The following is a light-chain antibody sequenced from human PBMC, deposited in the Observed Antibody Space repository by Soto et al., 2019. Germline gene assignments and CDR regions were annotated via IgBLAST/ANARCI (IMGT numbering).Light chain of an antibody. CDR2: DAS. CDR3: PQRSNWPLT. Sequence: EIVLTQSPATLSLSPRERATLSCRASQSVSSYLAWYQQKPGQAPRLLIYDASSRATGIPARFSGSGSGTDFTLSISSLEPEDFAVYYCPQRSNWPLTFGGGTKVEIK. J-gene: IGKJ4*01. CDR1: QSVSSY. V-gene: IGKV3-11*01.